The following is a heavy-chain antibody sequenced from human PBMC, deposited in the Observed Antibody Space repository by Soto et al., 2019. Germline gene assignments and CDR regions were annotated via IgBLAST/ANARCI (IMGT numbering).Heavy chain of an antibody. CDR1: GGSISSGDYY. V-gene: IGHV4-30-4*01. Sequence: QVQLQESGPGLVKPSQTLSLTCTVSGGSISSGDYYWSWIRQLPGKGLEWIGYIYYSGSTSYNPSLKSRVTISVDTSKDQFSLKLSSVTAADTAVYYCASTSSRYFDWLLPFDYWGQGTLVTVSS. CDR3: ASTSSRYFDWLLPFDY. J-gene: IGHJ4*02. CDR2: IYYSGST. D-gene: IGHD3-9*01.